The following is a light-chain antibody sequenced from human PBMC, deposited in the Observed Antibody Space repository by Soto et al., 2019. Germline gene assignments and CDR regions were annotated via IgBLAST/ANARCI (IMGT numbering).Light chain of an antibody. CDR2: GAS. CDR1: QGLSSSY. CDR3: HQYGSSLVT. Sequence: EIVLTQSPGTLSLSPGERATLSCRASQGLSSSYLAWYQQKPGQAPRLLIYGASSRATGIPDRFSGNGSGTDFTLTSSRLEPEDFAVYFCHQYGSSLVTFGQGTKLEIK. V-gene: IGKV3-20*01. J-gene: IGKJ2*01.